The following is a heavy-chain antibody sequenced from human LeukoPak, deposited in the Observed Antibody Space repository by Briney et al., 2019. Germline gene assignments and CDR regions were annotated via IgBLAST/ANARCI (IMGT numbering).Heavy chain of an antibody. Sequence: GGSLRLSCAASGFIFSTYGMHWVRQAPGKGLEWVAVIWYDGSNKYYADSEKGRFTISRDNSKNTLYLQMNSLRAEDTAVYYCAKSVPTYAAPFDYWGQGTLVTVSS. D-gene: IGHD3-16*01. V-gene: IGHV3-33*06. CDR1: GFIFSTYG. J-gene: IGHJ4*02. CDR3: AKSVPTYAAPFDY. CDR2: IWYDGSNK.